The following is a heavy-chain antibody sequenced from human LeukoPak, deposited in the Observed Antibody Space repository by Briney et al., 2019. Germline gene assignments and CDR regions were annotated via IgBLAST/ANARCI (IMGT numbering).Heavy chain of an antibody. J-gene: IGHJ6*03. Sequence: SETLSLTCAVSGYSISSGYYWGWIRQPPGKGLEWIGNIYHSGSTYYNPSLRSRVTISVDTSKNQFSLKLSSVTAADTAVYYCATAGIGIRYYMDVWGKGTTVTVSS. V-gene: IGHV4-38-2*01. CDR2: IYHSGST. CDR3: ATAGIGIRYYMDV. D-gene: IGHD3-10*01. CDR1: GYSISSGYY.